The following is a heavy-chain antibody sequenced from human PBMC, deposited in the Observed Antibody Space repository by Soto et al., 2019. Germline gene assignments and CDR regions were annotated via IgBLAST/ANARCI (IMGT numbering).Heavy chain of an antibody. Sequence: QVQLQESGPGLVKPSETLSLSCTVSGASMRGYHWSWIRQPPGKGLEWIGYINYDGSSYYKSSLSSRVTISIDTSKNQFSLKLTSVAAADSAFYSCAAYSLGDGGRGFWGEGTLVTVSS. CDR3: AAYSLGDGGRGF. V-gene: IGHV4-59*01. CDR1: GASMRGYH. CDR2: INYDGSS. J-gene: IGHJ4*02. D-gene: IGHD4-4*01.